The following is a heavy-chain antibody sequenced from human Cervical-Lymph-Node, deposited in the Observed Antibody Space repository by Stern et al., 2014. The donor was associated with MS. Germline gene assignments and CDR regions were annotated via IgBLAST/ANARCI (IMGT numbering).Heavy chain of an antibody. CDR3: ATLYDSSGNYGMEV. V-gene: IGHV1-46*01. Sequence: VQLVESGAQVKKPGASVKVSCKGSGYTFIRYYIQWVRQAPGQALEWMGIVNANGGSARYAQKFQGRVTMASDTSTSTVSMELSSLRSEDTAVYYCATLYDSSGNYGMEVWGQGTTVIVSS. CDR1: GYTFIRYY. D-gene: IGHD5/OR15-5a*01. J-gene: IGHJ6*02. CDR2: VNANGGSA.